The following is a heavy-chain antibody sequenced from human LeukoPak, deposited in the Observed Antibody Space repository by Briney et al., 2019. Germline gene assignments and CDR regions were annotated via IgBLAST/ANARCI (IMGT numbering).Heavy chain of an antibody. V-gene: IGHV3-21*01. CDR1: GFTFSSYS. CDR2: ISSSSSYI. J-gene: IGHJ4*02. D-gene: IGHD1-1*01. CDR3: ARDNNWNSGYFDY. Sequence: GGSLRLSCAASGFTFSSYSMNWVRQAPGKGLEWVSSISSSSSYIYYAESVKGRFTISRDNAKNSLYLQMNSLRAEDTAVYYCARDNNWNSGYFDYWGQGTLVTVSS.